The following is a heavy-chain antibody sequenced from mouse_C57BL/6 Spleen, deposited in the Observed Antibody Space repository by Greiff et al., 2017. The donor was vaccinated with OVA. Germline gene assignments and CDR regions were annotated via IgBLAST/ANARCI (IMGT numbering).Heavy chain of an antibody. V-gene: IGHV1-15*01. CDR3: TRKGYYYGYWYCDV. CDR2: IDPETGGT. Sequence: VQLQQSGAELVRPGASVTLSCKASGYTFTDYEMHWVKQTPVHGLEWIGAIDPETGGTAYNQKFKGKAILTVDNSSSTAYMEIRSLTSEDAVVYYCTRKGYYYGYWYCDVWGTGTTVTVSS. J-gene: IGHJ1*03. D-gene: IGHD1-1*01. CDR1: GYTFTDYE.